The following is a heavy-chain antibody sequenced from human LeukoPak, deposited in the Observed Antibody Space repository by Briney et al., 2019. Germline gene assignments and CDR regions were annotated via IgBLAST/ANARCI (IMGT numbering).Heavy chain of an antibody. Sequence: SETLSLTCTVSGGSINTNYWSWIRQPPGKGLEWIGYIRSSGSTNYNPSLKSRVTISMDTSKNQFSLQLSSVTAADTAVYYCARDKAPGYYDSSGYYDYWGQGTLVTVSS. CDR2: IRSSGST. D-gene: IGHD3-22*01. J-gene: IGHJ4*02. V-gene: IGHV4-59*01. CDR1: GGSINTNY. CDR3: ARDKAPGYYDSSGYYDY.